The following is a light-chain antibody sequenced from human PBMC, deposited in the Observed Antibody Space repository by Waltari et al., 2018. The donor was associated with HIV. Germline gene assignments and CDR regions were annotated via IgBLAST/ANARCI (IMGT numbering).Light chain of an antibody. CDR2: QDH. V-gene: IGLV3-25*03. CDR1: AFPSRY. CDR3: QTTDTNGVVV. J-gene: IGLJ2*01. Sequence: SSALTQTPSVSVSPGQTATITCSGEAFPSRYAHWYHQRAGQAPFLVIYQDHKRPSGIPDRFSGSSSGTVHTLTISGVQTEDEGDYYCQTTDTNGVVVFGGGTKVTVL.